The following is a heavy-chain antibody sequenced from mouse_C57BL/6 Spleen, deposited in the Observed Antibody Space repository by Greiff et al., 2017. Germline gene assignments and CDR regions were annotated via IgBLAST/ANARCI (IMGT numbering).Heavy chain of an antibody. V-gene: IGHV1-80*01. Sequence: VKVVESGAELVKPGASVKISCKASGYAFSSYWMNWVKQRPGKGLEWIGQIYPGDGDTNYNGKFKGKATLTADKSSSTAYMQLSSLTSEDSAVYFCARYYYGSSYTFDYWGQGTTLTVSS. CDR1: GYAFSSYW. CDR3: ARYYYGSSYTFDY. D-gene: IGHD1-1*01. CDR2: IYPGDGDT. J-gene: IGHJ2*01.